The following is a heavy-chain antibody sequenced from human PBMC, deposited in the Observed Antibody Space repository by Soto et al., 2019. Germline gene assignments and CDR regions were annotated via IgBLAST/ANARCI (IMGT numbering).Heavy chain of an antibody. J-gene: IGHJ4*02. V-gene: IGHV1-69*02. CDR2: VIPMVGMS. CDR1: GGTFNFYS. CDR3: ATNYGSGSAHFDY. D-gene: IGHD3-10*01. Sequence: QVQLVQSGAEVKKPGSSVKVSCTASGGTFNFYSISWVRQAPGQGLEWVGRVIPMVGMSEYAQKFQGRVTITADKSTSTAYMNLRSLSSEDTALYYCATNYGSGSAHFDYWGQGTLVTVSS.